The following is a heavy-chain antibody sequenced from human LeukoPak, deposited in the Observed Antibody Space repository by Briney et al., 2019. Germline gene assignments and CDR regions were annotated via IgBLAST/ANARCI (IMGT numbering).Heavy chain of an antibody. J-gene: IGHJ4*02. V-gene: IGHV3-53*01. D-gene: IGHD6-13*01. CDR1: GFTFSSYS. CDR2: IYSGGST. CDR3: ATHSSSRPFDY. Sequence: TGGSLRLSCAASGFTFSSYSMNWVRQAPGKGLEWVSVIYSGGSTYYADSVKGRFTISRDNSKNTLYLQMNSLRAEDTAVYYCATHSSSRPFDYWGQGTLVTVSS.